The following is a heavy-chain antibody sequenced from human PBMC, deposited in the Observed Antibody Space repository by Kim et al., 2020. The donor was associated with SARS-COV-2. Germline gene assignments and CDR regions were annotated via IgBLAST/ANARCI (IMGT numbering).Heavy chain of an antibody. CDR3: TKPDSSGWYVDY. V-gene: IGHV3-23*01. Sequence: YYADSVKGRFSISRDNSKNTLYLQMNSLRAEDTAVYYCTKPDSSGWYVDYWGQGTLVTVSS. D-gene: IGHD6-19*01. J-gene: IGHJ4*02.